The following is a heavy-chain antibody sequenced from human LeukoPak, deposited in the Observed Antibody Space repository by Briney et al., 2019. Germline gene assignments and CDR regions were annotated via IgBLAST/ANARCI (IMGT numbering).Heavy chain of an antibody. D-gene: IGHD3-22*01. Sequence: GGSLRLSCAASGFTFSSYWMHWVRQAPGKGLVWVSRTNSDGSSTSYADSVKGRFTISRDNAKNTLYLQMNSLRAEDTAVYYCARSYYYDSSGYYGHLDYWGQGTLVTVSS. CDR2: TNSDGSST. CDR3: ARSYYYDSSGYYGHLDY. CDR1: GFTFSSYW. J-gene: IGHJ4*02. V-gene: IGHV3-74*01.